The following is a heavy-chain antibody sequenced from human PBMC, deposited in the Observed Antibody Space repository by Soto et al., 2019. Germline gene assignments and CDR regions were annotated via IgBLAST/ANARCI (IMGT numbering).Heavy chain of an antibody. CDR3: SYGDSPGPIDH. J-gene: IGHJ4*02. D-gene: IGHD4-17*01. CDR2: IHNGERT. Sequence: SETLSLTCSVSGASISSYYWSWFRQAPGKGLEYIGYIHNGERTNYNPSPESRVTISADTSKNQFSLRLSSVTAADTAMYYCSYGDSPGPIDHWGQGTLVTVSS. V-gene: IGHV4-59*01. CDR1: GASISSYY.